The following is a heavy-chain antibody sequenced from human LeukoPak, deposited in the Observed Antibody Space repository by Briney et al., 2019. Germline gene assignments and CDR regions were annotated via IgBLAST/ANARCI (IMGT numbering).Heavy chain of an antibody. CDR3: ARGAYAFDT. CDR1: GYSVRSFY. CDR2: FYTSGIT. J-gene: IGHJ3*02. Sequence: SETLSLTCTVSGYSVRSFYWNWIRQSADKGLEWIGRFYTSGITKYNPSLQSRVAMSVDTSKNQSSLNLTSVTAADTAVYFCARGAYAFDTWGQGTMVTVSS. V-gene: IGHV4-4*07.